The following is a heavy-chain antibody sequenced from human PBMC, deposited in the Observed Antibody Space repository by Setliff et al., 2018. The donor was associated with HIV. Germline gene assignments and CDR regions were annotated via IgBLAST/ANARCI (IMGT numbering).Heavy chain of an antibody. CDR3: ARGPPIVVVPAALLTFDY. D-gene: IGHD2-2*01. CDR1: GYTFTSYG. CDR2: ISAYNGNT. V-gene: IGHV1-18*01. Sequence: ASVKVSCKASGYTFTSYGISWVRRAPGQGLEWMGWISAYNGNTNYAQKLQGRVTMTTDTSTSTAYMELGSLRSDDTAVYYCARGPPIVVVPAALLTFDYWGQGTLVTVSS. J-gene: IGHJ4*02.